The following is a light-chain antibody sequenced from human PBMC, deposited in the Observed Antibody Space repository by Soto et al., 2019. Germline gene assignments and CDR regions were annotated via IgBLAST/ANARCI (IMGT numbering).Light chain of an antibody. V-gene: IGKV1-33*01. Sequence: DIQMTQSPSSLSASVGDRVTITCQASQDTNNNLNWYQQKSGRAPKLLIYDASYLETGVPSRFSGSGSGTHFTFTISSLQPEDIATYYCQQYDDFPYTFGQETKLEIK. J-gene: IGKJ2*01. CDR3: QQYDDFPYT. CDR2: DAS. CDR1: QDTNNN.